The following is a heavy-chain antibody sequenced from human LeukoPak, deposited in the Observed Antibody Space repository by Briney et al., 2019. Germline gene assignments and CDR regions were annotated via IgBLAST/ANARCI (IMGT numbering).Heavy chain of an antibody. D-gene: IGHD1-20*01. CDR2: ISWNSGSI. Sequence: GRSLRLSCAASGFTFDDYAMHWVRQAPGKGLEWVSGISWNSGSIGYADSVKGRFTISRDNAKNSLYLQMNSLRAEDTAVYYCAKDLNWNRYYYYYGMDVWGQGTTVTVSS. V-gene: IGHV3-9*01. CDR3: AKDLNWNRYYYYYGMDV. CDR1: GFTFDDYA. J-gene: IGHJ6*02.